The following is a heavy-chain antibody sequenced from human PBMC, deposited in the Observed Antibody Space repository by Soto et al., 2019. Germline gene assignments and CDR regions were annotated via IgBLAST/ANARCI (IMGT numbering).Heavy chain of an antibody. CDR2: ISYDGSNK. V-gene: IGHV3-30*18. D-gene: IGHD6-19*01. CDR3: AKDLSGIAVAGYYYYYGMDV. CDR1: GFTFSSYG. J-gene: IGHJ6*02. Sequence: GGSLRLSCAASGFTFSSYGMHWVRQAPGKGLEWVAVISYDGSNKYYADSAKGRFTISRDNSKNTLYLQMNSLRAEDTAVYYCAKDLSGIAVAGYYYYYGMDVWGQGTTVTVSS.